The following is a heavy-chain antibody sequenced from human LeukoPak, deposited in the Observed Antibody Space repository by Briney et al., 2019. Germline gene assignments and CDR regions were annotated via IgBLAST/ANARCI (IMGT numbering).Heavy chain of an antibody. J-gene: IGHJ4*02. D-gene: IGHD2-21*02. Sequence: PGGSLRLSCAASGFTFSSYGMHWVRQAPGKGLEWVAVIWYDGSNKYYADSVKGRYTISRDNSKNTLYLQMNSLRAEDTAVYYCASSFCGGDCYADHWGQGTLVTVSS. V-gene: IGHV3-33*01. CDR2: IWYDGSNK. CDR3: ASSFCGGDCYADH. CDR1: GFTFSSYG.